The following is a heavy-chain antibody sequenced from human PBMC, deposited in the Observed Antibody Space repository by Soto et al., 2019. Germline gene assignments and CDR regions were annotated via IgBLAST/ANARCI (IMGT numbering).Heavy chain of an antibody. D-gene: IGHD6-19*01. J-gene: IGHJ4*02. Sequence: GGSLRLSCAASGFTFTDAWISWVRQVPGRGLEWLGHVKRKIDGGTIDYAAPVKGRFTISRDDSKNTAYLQMNSLESEDTAVYYCTTGYGSDWYGWGQGTLVTVSS. V-gene: IGHV3-15*01. CDR1: GFTFTDAW. CDR3: TTGYGSDWYG. CDR2: VKRKIDGGTI.